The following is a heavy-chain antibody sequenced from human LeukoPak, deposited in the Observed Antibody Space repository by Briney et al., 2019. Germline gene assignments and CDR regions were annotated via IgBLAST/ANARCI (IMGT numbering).Heavy chain of an antibody. J-gene: IGHJ5*02. CDR3: ARIDYLGMYNWFDP. CDR1: GASISSTSYC. Sequence: SETLSLTCTVSGASISSTSYCWGWIRQPAGKGLEWIGHIHTSGSTNYNPSLKSRVTISVDTSKNQFSLKLSSVTAADTAVYYCARIDYLGMYNWFDPWGQGTLVTVSS. D-gene: IGHD7-27*01. CDR2: IHTSGST. V-gene: IGHV4-61*09.